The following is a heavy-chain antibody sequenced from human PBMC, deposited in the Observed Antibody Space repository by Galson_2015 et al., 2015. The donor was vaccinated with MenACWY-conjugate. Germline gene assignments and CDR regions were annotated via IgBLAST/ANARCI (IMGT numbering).Heavy chain of an antibody. D-gene: IGHD6-19*01. V-gene: IGHV1-18*01. CDR2: ISGYNGNT. CDR3: ARGAIRSVAATVPYYYNGMDV. Sequence: SVKVSCKASGFTFTTYAISWVRQAPGQGLEWMGWISGYNGNTNYAPKLQGGVTMTTDTSTSTAHMELRSLTSDDTAVYYCARGAIRSVAATVPYYYNGMDVWGQGTTVTVS. CDR1: GFTFTTYA. J-gene: IGHJ6*02.